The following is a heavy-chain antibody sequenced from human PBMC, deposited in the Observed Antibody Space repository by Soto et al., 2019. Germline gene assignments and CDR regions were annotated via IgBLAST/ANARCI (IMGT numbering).Heavy chain of an antibody. Sequence: QVELVESRGGVAQPGRSLRLSCAASGFTFSTYGMHWVRQAPGKGMEWVAVISDDGSKKNYVDSVKGRFTISRDNSKNPLYLQMNSLRAEDTAVYYCAKDREGKNYYGMDVWGQGTTVTVSS. CDR2: ISDDGSKK. D-gene: IGHD1-26*01. V-gene: IGHV3-30*18. CDR3: AKDREGKNYYGMDV. J-gene: IGHJ6*02. CDR1: GFTFSTYG.